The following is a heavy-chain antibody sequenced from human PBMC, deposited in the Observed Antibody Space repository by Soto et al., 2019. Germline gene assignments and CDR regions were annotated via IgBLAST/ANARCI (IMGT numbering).Heavy chain of an antibody. D-gene: IGHD3-10*01. CDR1: GFTFANYA. CDR2: ISGSTGVT. V-gene: IGHV3-23*01. J-gene: IGHJ6*03. Sequence: GGSLRLSCAASGFTFANYAMTWVRQATGKGLEWVAAISGSTGVTYYAESVKGRFTISRDNSKNTLYLQMNSLRVEDTALYYCAKSHGSGSLHYYYYYMDVWGKGTTVTVSS. CDR3: AKSHGSGSLHYYYYYMDV.